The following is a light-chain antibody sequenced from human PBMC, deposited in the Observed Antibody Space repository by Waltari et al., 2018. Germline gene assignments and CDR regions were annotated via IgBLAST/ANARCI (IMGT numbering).Light chain of an antibody. CDR3: QQYSNWPLT. CDR2: GAS. CDR1: QSVSSS. J-gene: IGKJ4*01. V-gene: IGKV3-15*01. Sequence: EIVLTQYPATLSLSPGERATLSCRASQSVSSSLAWYQQKPGQAPRLLIYGASSRATGIPDRFSGSGSGTDFTLTISSLEPEDFAVYYCQQYSNWPLTFGGGTKVEIK.